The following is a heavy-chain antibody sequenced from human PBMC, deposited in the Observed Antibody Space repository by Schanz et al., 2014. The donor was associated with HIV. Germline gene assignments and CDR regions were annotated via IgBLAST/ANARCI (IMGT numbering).Heavy chain of an antibody. J-gene: IGHJ4*02. CDR1: GFTFSSYW. V-gene: IGHV3-74*01. CDR2: INSDGSIT. Sequence: EAQLVESGGGLVQPGESLRLSCAASGFTFSSYWMHWVRQAPGKGLVWVSRINSDGSITNYADSVKGRFTISRDNAKNSLYLQMNSVTTEDTAVYYCAREVVVGGKSYFDNGGQGTLVTVSS. CDR3: AREVVVGGKSYFDN. D-gene: IGHD3-22*01.